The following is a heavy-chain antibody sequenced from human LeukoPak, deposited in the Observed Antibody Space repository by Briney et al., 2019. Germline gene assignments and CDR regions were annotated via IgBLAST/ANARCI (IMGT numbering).Heavy chain of an antibody. J-gene: IGHJ4*02. Sequence: MASETLSLTCTVSGGSISSYYWSWIRQPPGKGLEWIGYIYYSGSTNYNPSLRSRVTISVDTSKNQFSLKLSSVTAADTAVYYCARNYYGDPVFDYWGQGTLVTVSS. CDR1: GGSISSYY. V-gene: IGHV4-59*01. D-gene: IGHD4-17*01. CDR3: ARNYYGDPVFDY. CDR2: IYYSGST.